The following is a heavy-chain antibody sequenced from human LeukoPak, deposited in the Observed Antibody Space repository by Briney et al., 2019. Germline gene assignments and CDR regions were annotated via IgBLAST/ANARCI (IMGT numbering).Heavy chain of an antibody. CDR3: ARLPIAAAANHFDY. Sequence: SETLSLTCAVYGGSFSGYYWSWIRQPPGKGLEWIGEINHSGSTNYNPSLKSRVTISVDPSKNQFSLKLSSVTAADTAVYYCARLPIAAAANHFDYWGQGTLVTVSS. CDR1: GGSFSGYY. D-gene: IGHD6-13*01. J-gene: IGHJ4*02. CDR2: INHSGST. V-gene: IGHV4-34*01.